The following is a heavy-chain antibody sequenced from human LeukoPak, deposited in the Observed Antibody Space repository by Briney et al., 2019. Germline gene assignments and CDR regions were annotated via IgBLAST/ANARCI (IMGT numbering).Heavy chain of an antibody. CDR3: AKNVGSCSSLTCYKPLDS. D-gene: IGHD2-2*02. CDR1: GFIYTNFA. CDR2: ISGSGSFT. J-gene: IGHJ4*02. Sequence: GGSLSLFCGASGFIYTNFAVICVRRAPGRGLEGVSVISGSGSFTYYAVCVKGRFTISRDNSKNTLYLQMNSLRAEDTAVYYCAKNVGSCSSLTCYKPLDSWGQGTLVTVSS. V-gene: IGHV3-23*01.